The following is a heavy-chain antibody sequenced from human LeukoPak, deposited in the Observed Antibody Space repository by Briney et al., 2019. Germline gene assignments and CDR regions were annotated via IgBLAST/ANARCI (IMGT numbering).Heavy chain of an antibody. V-gene: IGHV3-15*01. Sequence: PGGSLRLSCAASGFTFSNAWMRWVRQAPRKGLEWGGRIKSKTDGGTTDYAAPVKGRFTISRDDSNNTLYLQMNSLKTEDTAVYYCTTEGTAMVTPLDYWGEGTLVSVSS. CDR1: GFTFSNAW. D-gene: IGHD5-18*01. CDR3: TTEGTAMVTPLDY. J-gene: IGHJ4*02. CDR2: IKSKTDGGTT.